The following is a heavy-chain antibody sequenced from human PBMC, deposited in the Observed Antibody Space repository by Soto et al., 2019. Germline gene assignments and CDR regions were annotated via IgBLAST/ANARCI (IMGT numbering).Heavy chain of an antibody. CDR2: IYFRGNT. CDR3: AREGGSYDSGGYLIRGAVDI. V-gene: IGHV4-31*03. J-gene: IGHJ3*02. D-gene: IGHD3-22*01. CDR1: GDSISRIDYY. Sequence: QVQLQESGPGLVKPSQTLSLTCSVSGDSISRIDYYWTWIRQHPEKGLEWIGNIYFRGNTYYSPSLESRLTISVDTSKIQFSLKLTSVTAADTGVYYCAREGGSYDSGGYLIRGAVDIWGQGRMVTVSS.